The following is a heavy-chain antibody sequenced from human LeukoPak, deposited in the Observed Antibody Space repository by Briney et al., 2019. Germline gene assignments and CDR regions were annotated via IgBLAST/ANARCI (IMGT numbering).Heavy chain of an antibody. CDR3: ARTYHYGSGSSYFDP. V-gene: IGHV4-59*01. CDR2: IYYSGST. J-gene: IGHJ5*02. CDR1: GGSISSYY. D-gene: IGHD3-10*01. Sequence: SETLSLTCTVSGGSISSYYWSWIRQPPGKGLEWIGYIYYSGSTNYNPSLKSRVTISVDTSKNQFSLKLSSVTAADTAVYYCARTYHYGSGSSYFDPWGQGTLVTVSS.